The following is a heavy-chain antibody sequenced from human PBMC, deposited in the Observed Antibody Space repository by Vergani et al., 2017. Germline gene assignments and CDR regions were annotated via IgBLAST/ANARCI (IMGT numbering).Heavy chain of an antibody. V-gene: IGHV3-33*01. CDR1: GFTFRNYG. CDR3: ATVRAAANNGGFYFDY. J-gene: IGHJ4*02. Sequence: QVQLVESGGGVVQPGGSLRLSCAASGFTFRNYGMHWVRQAPGKGLEWVAIIWYDGSNKYYTDSVKGRFTISRDNSKNTLYLQMNSLRAEDTAVYYCATVRAAANNGGFYFDYWGQGTLVTVS. D-gene: IGHD6-13*01. CDR2: IWYDGSNK.